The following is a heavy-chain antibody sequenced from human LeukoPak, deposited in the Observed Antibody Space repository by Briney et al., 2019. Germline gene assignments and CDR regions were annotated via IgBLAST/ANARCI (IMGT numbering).Heavy chain of an antibody. CDR3: AIPNPYYCSRGSCYHPSFDY. Sequence: SETLSLTCAVYGGSFSGYYWSWIRQPPGKGLEWIGEINHSGSTNYNPSLKSRVTISVDTSKNQFSLKLSSVTAADTAVYYCAIPNPYYCSRGSCYHPSFDYWGQGTLVTVSS. J-gene: IGHJ4*02. V-gene: IGHV4-34*01. D-gene: IGHD2-15*01. CDR1: GGSFSGYY. CDR2: INHSGST.